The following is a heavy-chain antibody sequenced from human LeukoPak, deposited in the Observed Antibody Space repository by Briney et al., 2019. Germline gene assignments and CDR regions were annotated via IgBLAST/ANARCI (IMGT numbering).Heavy chain of an antibody. V-gene: IGHV3-9*01. CDR2: ISWSSGSI. D-gene: IGHD1-26*01. J-gene: IGHJ4*02. CDR1: GFTFDDYA. CDR3: AKDFYSGSYYLSPPGDY. Sequence: PGGSLRLSCAASGFTFDDYAMDWVRQAPGKGLEWVSGISWSSGSIGYADSVKGRFTISRDNAKNSLYLQMNSLRAEDTALYYCAKDFYSGSYYLSPPGDYWGQGTLVTVSS.